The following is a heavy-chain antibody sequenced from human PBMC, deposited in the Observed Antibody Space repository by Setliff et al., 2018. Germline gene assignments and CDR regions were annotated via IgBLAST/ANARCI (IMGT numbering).Heavy chain of an antibody. V-gene: IGHV4-30-2*01. J-gene: IGHJ4*02. Sequence: SETLSLTCAVSGGSISSGGYSWSWIRQPPGKGLEWIGYIYHSGSTYYNPSLKSRVTISVDRSKNQFSLKLSSVTAADTAVYYCARDGDGRGRYFDYWGQGTLVIVSS. D-gene: IGHD4-17*01. CDR2: IYHSGST. CDR3: ARDGDGRGRYFDY. CDR1: GGSISSGGYS.